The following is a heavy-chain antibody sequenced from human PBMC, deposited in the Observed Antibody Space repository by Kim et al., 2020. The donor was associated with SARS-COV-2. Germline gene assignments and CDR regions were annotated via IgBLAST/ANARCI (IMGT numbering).Heavy chain of an antibody. Sequence: SETLSLTCTVSGGSISSGGYYWSWIRQHPGKGLEWIGYIYYSGSTYYNPSLKSRVTISVDTSKNQFSLKLSSVTAADTAVYYCARARGYSYGHNWFDPWGQGNPGPVSP. CDR1: GGSISSGGYY. V-gene: IGHV4-31*03. J-gene: IGHJ5*02. D-gene: IGHD5-18*01. CDR3: ARARGYSYGHNWFDP. CDR2: IYYSGST.